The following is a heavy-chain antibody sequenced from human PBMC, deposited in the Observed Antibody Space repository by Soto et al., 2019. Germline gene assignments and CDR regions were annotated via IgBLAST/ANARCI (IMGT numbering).Heavy chain of an antibody. V-gene: IGHV3-74*01. CDR2: IKGDGSGT. CDR3: LRGNSGYGNFDY. Sequence: GSLRLSCAASGFTFSSYWMHWVRQAPGKGLVWVSRIKGDGSGTNYADSVKGRFTISRDNAKNTLYLQLNSLRAEDTAVYYCLRGNSGYGNFDYWGQGTRVTVSS. D-gene: IGHD5-12*01. J-gene: IGHJ4*02. CDR1: GFTFSSYW.